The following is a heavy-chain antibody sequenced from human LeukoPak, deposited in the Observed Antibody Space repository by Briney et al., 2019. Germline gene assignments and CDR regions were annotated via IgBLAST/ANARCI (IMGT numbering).Heavy chain of an antibody. Sequence: GGSLRLSCAASGFTFSTYWMHWVRQAPGKGLVWVSRINGDETYITYADSVKGRFTISRDNAKNTLYLQMNSLRVEDTAVYYCARDYYDTIDYWGQGTLVTVSS. J-gene: IGHJ4*01. D-gene: IGHD3-22*01. CDR2: INGDETYI. V-gene: IGHV3-74*01. CDR3: ARDYYDTIDY. CDR1: GFTFSTYW.